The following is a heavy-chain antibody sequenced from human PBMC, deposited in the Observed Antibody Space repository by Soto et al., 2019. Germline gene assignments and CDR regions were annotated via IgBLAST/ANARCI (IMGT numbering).Heavy chain of an antibody. CDR2: IVVGSGNT. V-gene: IGHV1-58*01. CDR1: GYPFNMYG. D-gene: IGHD3-3*01. J-gene: IGHJ6*02. Sequence: ASVKVFCKASGYPFNMYGVNWVRQARGQRLEWIGWIVVGSGNTNYAQKFQERVTITRDMSTSTAYMELSSLRSEDTAVYYCAAIPVLRFLEWPYGMDVWGQGTTVTVS. CDR3: AAIPVLRFLEWPYGMDV.